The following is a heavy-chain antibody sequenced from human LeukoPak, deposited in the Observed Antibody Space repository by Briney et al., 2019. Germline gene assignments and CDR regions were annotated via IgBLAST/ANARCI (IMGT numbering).Heavy chain of an antibody. CDR2: ITPILGLR. CDR3: ARGRGSRSGFNGDYLDY. J-gene: IGHJ4*02. V-gene: IGHV1-69*04. D-gene: IGHD1-1*01. CDR1: GGPFSSHA. Sequence: AASVTVSCKTSGGPFSSHAINWVRQAPGQGLEWVGRITPILGLRNYAQKFQGRVTITADKSTTTVSMDLTSLTSEDTAVYFCARGRGSRSGFNGDYLDYWGQGTLVTVTS.